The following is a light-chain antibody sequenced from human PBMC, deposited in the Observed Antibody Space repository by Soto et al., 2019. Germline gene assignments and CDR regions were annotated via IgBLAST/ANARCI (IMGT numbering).Light chain of an antibody. CDR2: SAS. J-gene: IGKJ4*02. V-gene: IGKV1-39*01. CDR3: QQNYGTPNT. Sequence: DIQMTQSPSSLSASVGDRVTITCRASQSINRYLNWHQQKPGEAPKLLISSASTLQGGVPSRFSGSGSETDFTLTISSRQPEDFATYYCQQNYGTPNTFGGGTKVAIK. CDR1: QSINRY.